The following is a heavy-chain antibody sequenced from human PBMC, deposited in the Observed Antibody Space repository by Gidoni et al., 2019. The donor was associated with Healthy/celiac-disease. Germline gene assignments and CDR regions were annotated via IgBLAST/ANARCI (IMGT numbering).Heavy chain of an antibody. CDR2: ISGSGSST. D-gene: IGHD1-7*01. CDR1: GFPFSRYA. CDR3: AKSGPRGITGTPDY. J-gene: IGHJ4*02. V-gene: IGHV3-23*01. Sequence: EVQLLESGGGLVQPGGSLRLPCAASGFPFSRYAMSWVRQAPGKGLEWVSAISGSGSSTYYADSVESRFAISRDNSKNTLYLQMNSLGAEDTAVYYCAKSGPRGITGTPDYWGQGTLVTVSS.